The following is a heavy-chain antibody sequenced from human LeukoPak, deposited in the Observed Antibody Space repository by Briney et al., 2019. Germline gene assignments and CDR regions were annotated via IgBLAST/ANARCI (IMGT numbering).Heavy chain of an antibody. Sequence: ASVKVSCKASGGTFSIYAISWVRQAPGQGLEWMGGIIPIFGTANYAQKFQGRVTITADESTSTAYMELSSLRSEDTAVYYCAGGPMLYYGMDVWGQGTTVTVSS. J-gene: IGHJ6*02. CDR1: GGTFSIYA. V-gene: IGHV1-69*13. CDR2: IIPIFGTA. D-gene: IGHD3-16*01. CDR3: AGGPMLYYGMDV.